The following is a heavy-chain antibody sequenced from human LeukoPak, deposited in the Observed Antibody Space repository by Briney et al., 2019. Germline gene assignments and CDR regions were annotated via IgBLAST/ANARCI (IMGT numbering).Heavy chain of an antibody. CDR3: ARVSYDILTGYTGFDP. D-gene: IGHD3-9*01. Sequence: SGTLSLTCTVSGGSISSYYWSWIRQPPGKGLEWIGYIYYSGSTNYNPSLKSRVTISVDTSKNQFSLKLSSVTAADTAVYYCARVSYDILTGYTGFDPWGQGTLVTVSS. CDR2: IYYSGST. V-gene: IGHV4-59*01. CDR1: GGSISSYY. J-gene: IGHJ5*02.